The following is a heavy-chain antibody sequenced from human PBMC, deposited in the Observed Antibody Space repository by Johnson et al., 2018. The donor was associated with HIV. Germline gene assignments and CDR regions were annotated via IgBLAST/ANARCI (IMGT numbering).Heavy chain of an antibody. Sequence: QVQLVESGGGVVRPGGSLRVSCAASGFSFEDYGMSWIRQAPGKGLEWVSYISSSGSTIYYADSVKGRFTISRDNAKNSLYLQMNSRRAEDTAGYYCVRSESSGYYPSHAFDIWGQGTMVTVSS. J-gene: IGHJ3*02. D-gene: IGHD3-22*01. V-gene: IGHV3-11*04. CDR1: GFSFEDYG. CDR2: ISSSGSTI. CDR3: VRSESSGYYPSHAFDI.